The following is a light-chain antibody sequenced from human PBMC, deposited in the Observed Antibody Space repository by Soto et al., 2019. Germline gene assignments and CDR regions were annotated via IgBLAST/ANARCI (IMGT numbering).Light chain of an antibody. J-gene: IGKJ1*01. CDR2: AAS. CDR1: QSFSNY. CDR3: QQSYSIPGT. Sequence: DIQMTQSPSSLSASVGDRVTITCRASQSFSNYLNWYQQKPGKAPKLLIYAASNLQSGVPSRFSGSGSGTDFTLTISSLQPEDFATYYCQQSYSIPGTFGQGTKVEIK. V-gene: IGKV1-39*01.